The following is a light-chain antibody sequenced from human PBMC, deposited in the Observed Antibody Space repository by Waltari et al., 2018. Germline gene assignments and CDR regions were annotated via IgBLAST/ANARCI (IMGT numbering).Light chain of an antibody. J-gene: IGLJ1*01. CDR3: CSYAGSTTFWV. CDR2: EVN. CDR1: SSDVGNYNL. Sequence: QSALTQPASVSGSPGQSITISCTGTSSDVGNYNLVSWYQQHPGTAPKLTIYEVNARPSGVSNRFSGSKSGNTASLTISGLQPEDEADYYCCSYAGSTTFWVFGTGTKVTVL. V-gene: IGLV2-23*02.